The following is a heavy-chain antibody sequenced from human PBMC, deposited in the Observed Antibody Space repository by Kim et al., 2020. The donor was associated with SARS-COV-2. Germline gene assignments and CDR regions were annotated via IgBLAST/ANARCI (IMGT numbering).Heavy chain of an antibody. Sequence: SETLSLTCAVYGGSFSGYYWSWIRQPPGKGLEWIGEINHSGRTNYNPSLKSRVTISVDTSKNQFSLKLTSVTAADTAVYYCARRLSNTSGWGRHYCDLWGQGTLVTVPS. V-gene: IGHV4-34*01. J-gene: IGHJ4*02. D-gene: IGHD3-10*01. CDR2: INHSGRT. CDR3: ARRLSNTSGWGRHYCDL. CDR1: GGSFSGYY.